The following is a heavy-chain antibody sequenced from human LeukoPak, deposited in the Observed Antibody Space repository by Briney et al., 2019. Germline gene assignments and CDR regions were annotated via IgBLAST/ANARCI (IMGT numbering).Heavy chain of an antibody. CDR3: ARGFHITMFGVVTVRWFDP. J-gene: IGHJ5*02. V-gene: IGHV3-30-3*01. CDR1: GFTFSSYA. D-gene: IGHD3-3*01. Sequence: GRSLRLSCAASGFTFSSYAMHWVRQAPGKGLEWVAVISYDGSNKYYADSVKGRFTISRDNSKNTLYLQMNSLRAEDTAVYYCARGFHITMFGVVTVRWFDPWGQGTLVTVSS. CDR2: ISYDGSNK.